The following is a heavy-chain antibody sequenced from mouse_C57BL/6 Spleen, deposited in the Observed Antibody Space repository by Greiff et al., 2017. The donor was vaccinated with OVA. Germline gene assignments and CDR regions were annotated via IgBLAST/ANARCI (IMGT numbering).Heavy chain of an antibody. CDR1: GFTFSSYG. J-gene: IGHJ4*01. V-gene: IGHV5-6*01. Sequence: EVKLQESGGDLVKPGGSLKLSCAASGFTFSSYGMSWVRQTPDKRLEWVATISSGGSYTYYPDSVKGRFTISRDNAKNTLYLQMSSLKSEDTAMYYCARGGSSYYAMDYWGQGTSVTVSS. CDR2: ISSGGSYT. D-gene: IGHD1-1*01. CDR3: ARGGSSYYAMDY.